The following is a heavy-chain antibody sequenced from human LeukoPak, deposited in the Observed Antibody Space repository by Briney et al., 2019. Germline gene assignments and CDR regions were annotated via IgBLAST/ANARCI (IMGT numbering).Heavy chain of an antibody. D-gene: IGHD3-22*01. V-gene: IGHV4-39*01. CDR1: GGSISSSSYY. CDR3: ARRPRITMIVVD. CDR2: IYYSGST. J-gene: IGHJ4*02. Sequence: PSETLSLTCTVSGGSISSSSYYWGWIRQPPGKGLEWIGSIYYSGSTYYNPSLKSRVTISVDTSKNQFSLKLSSVTAADTAVYYCARRPRITMIVVDWGQGTPVTVSS.